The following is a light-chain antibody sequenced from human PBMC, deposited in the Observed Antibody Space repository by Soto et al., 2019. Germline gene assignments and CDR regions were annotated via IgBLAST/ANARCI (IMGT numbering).Light chain of an antibody. CDR1: QSVSSSY. Sequence: EIVLTQSPGTLSLSPGERATLSCRASQSVSSSYLAWYQKKPGQAPRLLIYGASSRATGIPDRFSGSGSGTDFNLTISRLETEDFAVYECQQYGSSTLTVGGGTKVDIK. CDR2: GAS. J-gene: IGKJ4*01. CDR3: QQYGSSTLT. V-gene: IGKV3-20*01.